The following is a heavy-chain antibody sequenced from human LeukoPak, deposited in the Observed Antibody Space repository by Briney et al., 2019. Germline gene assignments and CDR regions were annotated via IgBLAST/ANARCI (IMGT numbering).Heavy chain of an antibody. CDR2: IWYDGSNK. CDR1: GFTFSSYG. Sequence: GGSLRLSCAASGFTFSSYGMHWVRQAPGKGLEWVAVIWYDGSNKYYADSVKGRFTISRDNSKNTLYLQMNSLRAEDTAVYYCARDQGANYGRDVWGQGTTVTVSS. D-gene: IGHD1-26*01. CDR3: ARDQGANYGRDV. V-gene: IGHV3-33*01. J-gene: IGHJ6*02.